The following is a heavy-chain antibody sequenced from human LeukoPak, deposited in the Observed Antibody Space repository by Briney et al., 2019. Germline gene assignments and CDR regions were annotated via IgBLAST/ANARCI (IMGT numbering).Heavy chain of an antibody. V-gene: IGHV4-59*11. CDR2: IYYSGST. Sequence: SETLSLTCTVSGGSISSHYWSWIRQPPGKGLEWIGYIYYSGSTNYNPSLKSRVTISVDTSKNQFSLKLSSVTAADTAVYYCAANHPFDPWGQGTLVTVSS. D-gene: IGHD1-14*01. CDR1: GGSISSHY. J-gene: IGHJ5*02. CDR3: AANHPFDP.